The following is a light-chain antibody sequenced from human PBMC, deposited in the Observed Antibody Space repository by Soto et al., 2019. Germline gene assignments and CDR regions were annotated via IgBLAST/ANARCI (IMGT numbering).Light chain of an antibody. Sequence: QSVLTQPASVSGSPGQSITISCTGTSSDIGAYNYVSWYQQHPGKAPKLMIYAVNNRPSGVSDRFSGSKSGNTASLTISGLQAKDEADYYCCSYTSSSTLVVFGGGTKLTVL. V-gene: IGLV2-14*01. CDR3: CSYTSSSTLVV. J-gene: IGLJ3*02. CDR1: SSDIGAYNY. CDR2: AVN.